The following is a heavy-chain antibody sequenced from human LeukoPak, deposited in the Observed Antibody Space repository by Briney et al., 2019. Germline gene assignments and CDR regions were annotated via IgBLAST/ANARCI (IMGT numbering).Heavy chain of an antibody. V-gene: IGHV3-23*01. CDR3: AKAIGSIWYLHGMDV. CDR1: GFTFSSHA. CDR2: IGGSGDRS. D-gene: IGHD6-13*01. Sequence: GGSLRLSCAASGFTFSSHAMSWVRQAPGEGLEWVSGIGGSGDRSFYADSVQGRFTISRDNSKNTLYLQMNGLRADDTAVYYCAKAIGSIWYLHGMDVWAKGPRSPSP. J-gene: IGHJ6*02.